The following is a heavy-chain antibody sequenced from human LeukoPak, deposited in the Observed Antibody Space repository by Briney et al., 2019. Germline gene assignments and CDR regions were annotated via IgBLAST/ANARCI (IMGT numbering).Heavy chain of an antibody. V-gene: IGHV1-69*01. CDR2: IIPIFGTA. D-gene: IGHD3-22*01. J-gene: IGHJ4*02. Sequence: SVKVSCKASGGTFSSYAISWVRQAPGQGLEWMGGIIPIFGTANYAQKFQGRVTITADESTSTAYMELSSLRSEDTAVYYCARVNYDSSGYYLVYYFDYWGQGTLVTVSS. CDR3: ARVNYDSSGYYLVYYFDY. CDR1: GGTFSSYA.